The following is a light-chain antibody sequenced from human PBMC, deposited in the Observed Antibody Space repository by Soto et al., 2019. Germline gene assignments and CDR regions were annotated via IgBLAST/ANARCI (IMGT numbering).Light chain of an antibody. Sequence: QAVVTQPPSVSGAPGQRVTISCTGSSSNIGAGYDVHWYQQLPGTAPKLLIYGNSNRPSGVPDRFSGSKSGTSASLAITGLQAEDEADYSCQSYDSSLSGWVFGGGTKVTVL. J-gene: IGLJ3*02. CDR1: SSNIGAGYD. V-gene: IGLV1-40*01. CDR3: QSYDSSLSGWV. CDR2: GNS.